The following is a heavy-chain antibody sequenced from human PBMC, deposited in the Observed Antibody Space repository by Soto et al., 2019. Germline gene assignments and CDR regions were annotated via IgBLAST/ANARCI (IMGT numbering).Heavy chain of an antibody. D-gene: IGHD6-13*01. V-gene: IGHV4-34*01. CDR1: GGSFSGYY. J-gene: IGHJ6*04. CDR2: INHSGST. Sequence: PSETLSLTCAVYGGSFSGYYWSWIRQPPGKGLEWIGEINHSGSTNYNPSLKSRVTISVDTSKNQFSLKLSSVTAADTAVYYCARGGAAAGTGYYYYGMDVWGKGTTVTVSS. CDR3: ARGGAAAGTGYYYYGMDV.